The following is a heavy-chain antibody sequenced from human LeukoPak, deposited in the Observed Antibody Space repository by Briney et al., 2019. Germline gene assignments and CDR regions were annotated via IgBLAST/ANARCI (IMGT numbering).Heavy chain of an antibody. CDR2: IRTKVNGETT. V-gene: IGHV3-49*04. CDR3: TTYYQLDY. Sequence: GGSLRLSCTASGFTFGDFVMSWVRQTPGKGLEWVGFIRTKVNGETTKYAASVQGRFTISRDDSKSIAYLQMNSLKTEDTAVYYCTTYYQLDYWGQGTLVTVSS. J-gene: IGHJ4*02. D-gene: IGHD3-10*01. CDR1: GFTFGDFV.